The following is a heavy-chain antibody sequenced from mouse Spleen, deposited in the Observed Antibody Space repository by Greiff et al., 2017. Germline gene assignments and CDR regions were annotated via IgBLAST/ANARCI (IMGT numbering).Heavy chain of an antibody. CDR1: GFSLTSYG. J-gene: IGHJ4*01. Sequence: VQRVESGPGLVAPSQSLSITCTISGFSLTSYGVHWVRQPPGKGLEWLVVIWSDGSTTYNSALKSRLSISKDNSKSQVFLKMNSLQTDDTAMYYCARHEGVDGNHHYAMDYWGQGTSVTVSS. D-gene: IGHD2-1*01. CDR2: IWSDGST. CDR3: ARHEGVDGNHHYAMDY. V-gene: IGHV2-6-1*01.